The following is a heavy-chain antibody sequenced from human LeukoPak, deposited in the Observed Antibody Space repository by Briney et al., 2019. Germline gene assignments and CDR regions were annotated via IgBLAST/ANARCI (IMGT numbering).Heavy chain of an antibody. V-gene: IGHV3-21*01. D-gene: IGHD3-16*01. CDR3: ARDQYYDYVSPGYFDY. J-gene: IGHJ4*02. Sequence: GGSLRLSCAASGFTFSSYSMNWVRQAPGEGLEWVSSISSSSSYIYYADSVEGRFTISRDNAKNSLYLQMNSLRAEDTAVYYCARDQYYDYVSPGYFDYWGQGSLVTVSS. CDR1: GFTFSSYS. CDR2: ISSSSSYI.